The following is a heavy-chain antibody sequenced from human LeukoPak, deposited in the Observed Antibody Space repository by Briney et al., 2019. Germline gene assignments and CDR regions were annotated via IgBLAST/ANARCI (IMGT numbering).Heavy chain of an antibody. Sequence: SQTLSLTCAISGDSVSSNSVTWNWIRQAPSRGLEWLGRTYYRSTWYNDYAVSVRGRITVNPDTSKNQFSLHLNSVTPEDTAVYYCARRLTQYDCFDPWGQGILVTVSS. D-gene: IGHD2-2*01. CDR3: ARRLTQYDCFDP. CDR1: GDSVSSNSVT. J-gene: IGHJ5*02. CDR2: TYYRSTWYN. V-gene: IGHV6-1*01.